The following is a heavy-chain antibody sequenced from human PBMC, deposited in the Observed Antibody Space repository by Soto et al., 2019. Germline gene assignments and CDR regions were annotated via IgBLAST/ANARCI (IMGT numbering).Heavy chain of an antibody. Sequence: QLQLQESGPGLLKPSETLSLTWTVSGVSLRNSSYYWGWIRQPPGKGLEWIGTVYYSGKTYYHPSLKSRVTISIDTSKNQFSLKLSSVTAADTAVYYCARHGSYWGQGTLVTVSS. J-gene: IGHJ4*02. CDR1: GVSLRNSSYY. CDR2: VYYSGKT. V-gene: IGHV4-39*01. CDR3: ARHGSY.